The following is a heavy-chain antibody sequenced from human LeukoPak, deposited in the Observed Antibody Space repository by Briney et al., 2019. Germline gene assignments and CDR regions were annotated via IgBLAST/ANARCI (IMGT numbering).Heavy chain of an antibody. CDR1: GGSIGSYY. V-gene: IGHV4-59*01. D-gene: IGHD5-18*01. CDR2: IYYSGST. CDR3: ARGGWIQLREEAFDI. Sequence: SETLSLTCTVSGGSIGSYYWSWIRQPPGKGLEWIGYIYYSGSTNYNPSLKSRVTFSVDTSKNQFSLKLISVTAADTAVYYCARGGWIQLREEAFDIWGQGTMVTVSS. J-gene: IGHJ3*02.